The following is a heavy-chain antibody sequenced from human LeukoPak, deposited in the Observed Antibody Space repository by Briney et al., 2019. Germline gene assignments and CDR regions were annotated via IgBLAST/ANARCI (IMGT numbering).Heavy chain of an antibody. CDR2: IFYSGST. Sequence: SETLSLTCTVSGGSISSYYWSWIRQPPGKGLEWIGYIFYSGSTYYGPSLKSRLTISLDTSRNQFSLKLNSVTAADTAVYYCAKSNGYGLIDIWGQGTMVTVSS. CDR3: AKSNGYGLIDI. CDR1: GGSISSYY. V-gene: IGHV4-59*08. J-gene: IGHJ3*02. D-gene: IGHD3-10*01.